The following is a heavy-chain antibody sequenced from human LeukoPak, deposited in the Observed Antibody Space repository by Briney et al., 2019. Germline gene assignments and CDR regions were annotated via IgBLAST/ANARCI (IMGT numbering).Heavy chain of an antibody. CDR3: ARGSSSSRNWFDP. Sequence: SETLSLTCTVSGGSISNYYWSWVWQPPGKGLEWIGYIYYSGSTNYNPSLKSRVTISVDTSKNQFSLKLSSVTAADTAVYYCARGSSSSRNWFDPWGQGTLVTVSS. CDR2: IYYSGST. J-gene: IGHJ5*02. CDR1: GGSISNYY. V-gene: IGHV4-59*01. D-gene: IGHD6-6*01.